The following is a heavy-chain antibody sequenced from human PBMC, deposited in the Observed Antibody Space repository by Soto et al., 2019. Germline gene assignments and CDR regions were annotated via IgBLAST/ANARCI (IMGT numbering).Heavy chain of an antibody. CDR1: GFNFNKFA. J-gene: IGHJ4*02. D-gene: IGHD6-19*01. V-gene: IGHV3-23*04. CDR2: IGCCGGST. Sequence: EVQLVESGGGVVQPGGSLRLSCVASGFNFNKFAMSWVRQAPGEGLEGASGIGCCGGSTSYADSVKGRFSIARDDSTHTLSLQMNNLRVEDTAQYYCAKADGEQWLLPHLDKWGQGTLVTVS. CDR3: AKADGEQWLLPHLDK.